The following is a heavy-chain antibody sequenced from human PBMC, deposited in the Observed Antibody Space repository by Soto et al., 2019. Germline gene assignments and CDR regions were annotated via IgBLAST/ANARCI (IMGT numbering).Heavy chain of an antibody. CDR1: VYTFTGYY. CDR3: VRDGRMATVLTLDLDY. CDR2: INPNSSST. J-gene: IGHJ4*02. V-gene: IGHV1-2*04. Sequence: ASVKVSCKASVYTFTGYYIHWVRQAPGQRLEWMEWINPNSSSTNYAQKFQGWVTMTRDTSISTANMELSRLRSDDTAVFYCVRDGRMATVLTLDLDYWGQGTQVTLSS. D-gene: IGHD4-4*01.